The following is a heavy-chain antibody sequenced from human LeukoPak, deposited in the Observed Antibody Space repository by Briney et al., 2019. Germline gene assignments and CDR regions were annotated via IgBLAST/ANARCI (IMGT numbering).Heavy chain of an antibody. V-gene: IGHV3-7*01. CDR3: ARLGYSSSWSNYYYYMDV. D-gene: IGHD6-13*01. CDR1: GFTFSTYW. CDR2: IKQDGSKK. Sequence: AGTLRLSCAASGFTFSTYWMSWIRQPPGKGLEWVANIKQDGSKKYYVDSMKGRFTTSRDNAKNTLYLQLSCLMAEDTAVYHCARLGYSSSWSNYYYYMDVWGKGTAVTVSS. J-gene: IGHJ6*03.